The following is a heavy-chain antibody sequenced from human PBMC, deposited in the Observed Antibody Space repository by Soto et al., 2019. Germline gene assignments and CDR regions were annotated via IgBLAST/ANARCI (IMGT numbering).Heavy chain of an antibody. Sequence: PSETLSLTCTVSGGSFSSGRYYWSWIRQPPGKGLEWIGYIYYSGSTNYNPSLKSRVTISVDTSKNQFSLKLSSVTAADTAVYYCARAHLYYYGMDVWGQGTTVTVSS. J-gene: IGHJ6*02. CDR2: IYYSGST. V-gene: IGHV4-61*01. CDR1: GGSFSSGRYY. CDR3: ARAHLYYYGMDV.